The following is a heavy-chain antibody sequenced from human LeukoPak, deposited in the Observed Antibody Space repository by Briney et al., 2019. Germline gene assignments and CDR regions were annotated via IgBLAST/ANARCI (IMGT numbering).Heavy chain of an antibody. D-gene: IGHD3-9*01. Sequence: ASVKVSCKASGYTFTGYYVHWVRQAPGQGLEWMGWINPNSGGTNYAQKFQGRVTMTRDTSISTAYMELSRLRSDGTAVYYCARVIDFTIFSDYWGQGTLVTVSS. J-gene: IGHJ4*02. CDR1: GYTFTGYY. CDR3: ARVIDFTIFSDY. CDR2: INPNSGGT. V-gene: IGHV1-2*02.